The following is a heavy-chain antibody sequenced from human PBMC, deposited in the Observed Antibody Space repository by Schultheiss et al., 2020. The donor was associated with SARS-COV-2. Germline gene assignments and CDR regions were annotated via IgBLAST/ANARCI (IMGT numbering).Heavy chain of an antibody. D-gene: IGHD2-15*01. J-gene: IGHJ3*02. CDR2: ISSSSSTI. Sequence: GGSLRLSCAASGFTFSSYSMNWVRQAPGKGLEWVSSISSSSSTIYYADSVKGRFTISRDNAKNSLYLQMNSLRAEDTAVYYCANGYCSGGSCYHDAFDIWGQGTMVTVSS. V-gene: IGHV3-48*01. CDR1: GFTFSSYS. CDR3: ANGYCSGGSCYHDAFDI.